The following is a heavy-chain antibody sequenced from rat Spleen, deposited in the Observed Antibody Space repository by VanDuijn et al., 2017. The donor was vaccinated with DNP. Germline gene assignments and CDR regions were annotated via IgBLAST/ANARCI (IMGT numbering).Heavy chain of an antibody. D-gene: IGHD1-2*01. CDR2: ITYDGSST. CDR1: GFTFSHYN. Sequence: EVQLVESGGGLVQPGRSLKLSCAASGFTFSHYNMAWVRQAPKKGLEWVATITYDGSSTYYRDSVKGRFTISRDNTKSTLYLQMDSLRSEDTATYYCARHEDYSSYVYGFAYWGQGTLVTVSS. CDR3: ARHEDYSSYVYGFAY. V-gene: IGHV5-7*01. J-gene: IGHJ3*01.